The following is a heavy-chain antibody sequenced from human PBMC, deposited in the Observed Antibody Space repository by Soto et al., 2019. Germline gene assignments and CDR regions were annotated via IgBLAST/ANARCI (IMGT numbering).Heavy chain of an antibody. D-gene: IGHD1-1*01. Sequence: GGSLRVSCAASGFTFSTDAMNWVRQAPGNGLEWVSAISGSGGSIHYADSVKGRFTISRDNSKNTLYLQMNSLRDEDTAVYHCVKGYWKGDVWGQGTTVTVSS. CDR1: GFTFSTDA. V-gene: IGHV3-23*01. J-gene: IGHJ6*02. CDR2: ISGSGGSI. CDR3: VKGYWKGDV.